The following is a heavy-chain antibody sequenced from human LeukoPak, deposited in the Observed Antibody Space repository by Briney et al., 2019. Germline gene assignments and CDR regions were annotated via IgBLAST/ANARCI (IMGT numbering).Heavy chain of an antibody. J-gene: IGHJ5*02. Sequence: ASVKVSCKASGYTFTSYDINWVRQATGQGLEWMGWMNPNSGNTGYAQKFQGRVTMTRNTSISTAYMELSSLRSEDTAVYYCARGKIQMKRYCSGGSCEGWYNWFDPWGQGTLVTVSS. CDR1: GYTFTSYD. CDR2: MNPNSGNT. CDR3: ARGKIQMKRYCSGGSCEGWYNWFDP. V-gene: IGHV1-8*01. D-gene: IGHD2-15*01.